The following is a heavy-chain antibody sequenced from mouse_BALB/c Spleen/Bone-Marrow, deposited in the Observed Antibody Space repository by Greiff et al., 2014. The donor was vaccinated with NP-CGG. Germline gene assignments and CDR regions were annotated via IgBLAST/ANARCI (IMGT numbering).Heavy chain of an antibody. CDR3: ARQGGYFDY. CDR2: ISSGGSYT. Sequence: DVHLVESGGDLVRPGGSLKLSCAASGFTFSTYGMPWVRQTPDKRLEWVATISSGGSYTYYPDRVKGRFTISRDNAKNTLYLQMSSLKSEDAAMYYCARQGGYFDYWGQGTTLTVSS. V-gene: IGHV5-6*01. CDR1: GFTFSTYG. J-gene: IGHJ2*01.